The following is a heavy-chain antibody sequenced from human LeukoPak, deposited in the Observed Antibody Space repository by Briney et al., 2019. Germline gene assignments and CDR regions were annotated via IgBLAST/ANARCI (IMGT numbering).Heavy chain of an antibody. CDR3: ARLGYDSSGYPNYFDY. D-gene: IGHD3-22*01. CDR1: GGSIRSSTDY. Sequence: SETLSLTCTVSGGSIRSSTDYWGWIRQPPGKELEWIGSIYYSGSTYYNPSLKSRVTISVDTSKNQFSLKLSSVTAADTAVYYCARLGYDSSGYPNYFDYWGQGTLVTVSS. CDR2: IYYSGST. J-gene: IGHJ4*02. V-gene: IGHV4-39*01.